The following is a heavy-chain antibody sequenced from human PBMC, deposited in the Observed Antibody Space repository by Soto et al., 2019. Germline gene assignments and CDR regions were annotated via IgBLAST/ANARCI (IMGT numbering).Heavy chain of an antibody. CDR3: ARGDSTDCSNGVCSFFYNHDMDV. J-gene: IGHJ6*02. V-gene: IGHV1-2*04. CDR2: INPKSGGA. CDR1: GYSFTDYH. D-gene: IGHD2-8*01. Sequence: ASVKVSCKASGYSFTDYHIHWVRQAPGQGLEWLGRINPKSGGASTAQKFQGWVTMTTDTSISTASMELTRLTSDDTAIYYCARGDSTDCSNGVCSFFYNHDMDVWGQGTTVTVSS.